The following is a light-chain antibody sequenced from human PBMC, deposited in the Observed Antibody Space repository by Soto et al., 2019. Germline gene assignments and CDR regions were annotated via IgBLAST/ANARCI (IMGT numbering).Light chain of an antibody. CDR3: QQGYSPLLT. Sequence: DIQMTQSPSSLSASVGDRVTLTCRASQSISKYLNWYQVKSGKGPKLLIYGTSTLQSGVPSRFSGSGSGTHFTLTISSLQPEDFADYYCQQGYSPLLTFGGGTRVEIK. CDR2: GTS. J-gene: IGKJ4*01. CDR1: QSISKY. V-gene: IGKV1-39*01.